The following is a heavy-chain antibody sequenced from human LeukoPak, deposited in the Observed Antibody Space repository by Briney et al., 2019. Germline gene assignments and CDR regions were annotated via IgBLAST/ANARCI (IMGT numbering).Heavy chain of an antibody. D-gene: IGHD3-10*01. CDR3: AREGKGFGELLSPYYYYYMDV. V-gene: IGHV3-7*01. CDR1: GFTFSSYW. Sequence: GGSLRLSCAASGFTFSSYWMSWVRQAPGKGLEWVANIKQDGSEKYYVDSVKGRFTISRDNAKNSLYLQMNSLRAEDTAVYYCAREGKGFGELLSPYYYYYMDVWGKGTTVTISS. J-gene: IGHJ6*03. CDR2: IKQDGSEK.